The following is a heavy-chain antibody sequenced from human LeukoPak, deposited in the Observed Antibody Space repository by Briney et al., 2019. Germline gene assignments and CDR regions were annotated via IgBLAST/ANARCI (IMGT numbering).Heavy chain of an antibody. CDR1: GFTFSNAW. Sequence: GGSLRLSCAASGFTFSNAWMSWVRQAPGKGLEWVGRIKSKTDGGKTDYAAPVQGRFTISRDDSKNTLYLQMNSLKTEDTAVYYCTTAGTYYYDSSGYPPSSFDYWGQGTLVTVSS. CDR3: TTAGTYYYDSSGYPPSSFDY. V-gene: IGHV3-15*01. D-gene: IGHD3-22*01. J-gene: IGHJ4*02. CDR2: IKSKTDGGKT.